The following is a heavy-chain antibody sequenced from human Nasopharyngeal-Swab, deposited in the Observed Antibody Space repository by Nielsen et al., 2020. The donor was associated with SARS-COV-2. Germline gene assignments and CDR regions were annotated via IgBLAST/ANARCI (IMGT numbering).Heavy chain of an antibody. Sequence: GESLKISCAASGFTFSSYAMHWVRQAPGKGLEWVAVISYDGSNKYYADSVKGRFTISRDNSKNTLYLQMNSLRAEDTAVYYCARDAGHWDFGYWGQGTLVTVSS. V-gene: IGHV3-30*04. CDR1: GFTFSSYA. CDR2: ISYDGSNK. J-gene: IGHJ4*02. CDR3: ARDAGHWDFGY. D-gene: IGHD1-26*01.